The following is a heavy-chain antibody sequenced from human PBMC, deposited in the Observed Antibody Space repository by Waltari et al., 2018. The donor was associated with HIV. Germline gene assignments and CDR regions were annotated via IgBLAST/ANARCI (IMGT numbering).Heavy chain of an antibody. V-gene: IGHV3-23*01. CDR1: AFTFSTYP. D-gene: IGHD1-1*01. J-gene: IGHJ4*02. CDR2: LRGREGST. Sequence: EVPLLESGGDLVQPGGSLRLPCAASAFTFSTYPMAWVRQAPRKGLEWVSTLRGREGSTEYADSVQGRFSIARDTSKNSLYLQMNSLGVEDTALYYCVKTLDGDNSFFGHWGQGAPVTVSS. CDR3: VKTLDGDNSFFGH.